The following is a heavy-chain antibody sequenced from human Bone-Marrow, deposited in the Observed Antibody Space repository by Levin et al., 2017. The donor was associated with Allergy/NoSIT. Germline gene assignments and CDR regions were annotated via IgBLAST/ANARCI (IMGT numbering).Heavy chain of an antibody. D-gene: IGHD3-9*01. Sequence: LSLTCAASGFTFSSYAMHWVRQAPGKGLEWVAVISYDGSEKYYVDSVKGRFTISRDNSKNTLFLQMDSLRTEDTAVYYCARVDILAGYYRNGLDVWGQGTTVTVSS. J-gene: IGHJ6*02. V-gene: IGHV3-30-3*01. CDR1: GFTFSSYA. CDR3: ARVDILAGYYRNGLDV. CDR2: ISYDGSEK.